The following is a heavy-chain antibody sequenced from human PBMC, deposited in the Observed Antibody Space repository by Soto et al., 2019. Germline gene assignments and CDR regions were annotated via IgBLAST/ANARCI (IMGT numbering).Heavy chain of an antibody. CDR2: IYYSGST. CDR1: GGSISSYY. D-gene: IGHD3-3*01. J-gene: IGHJ5*02. CDR3: ARDTHYDFWSGSNWFDP. Sequence: LSLTCPVSGGSISSYYWSWIRQPPGKGLEWIGYIYYSGSTNYNPSLKSRVTISVDTSKNQFSLKLSSVTAADTAVYYCARDTHYDFWSGSNWFDPWGQGTLVTVSS. V-gene: IGHV4-59*01.